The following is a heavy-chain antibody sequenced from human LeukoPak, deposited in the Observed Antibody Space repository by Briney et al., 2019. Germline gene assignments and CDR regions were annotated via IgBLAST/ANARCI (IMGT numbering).Heavy chain of an antibody. J-gene: IGHJ4*02. Sequence: GGSLRLSCSASGFTLSSYAMHWVRQAPGEGLEYVSAITNGGRTYYADSVRDRFTISRDNAKNSLYLQMTSLTAEDTAVYYCARDSVEATTRSIDYWGQGTLVTVSS. V-gene: IGHV3-64*04. CDR1: GFTLSSYA. CDR3: ARDSVEATTRSIDY. CDR2: ITNGGRT. D-gene: IGHD5-12*01.